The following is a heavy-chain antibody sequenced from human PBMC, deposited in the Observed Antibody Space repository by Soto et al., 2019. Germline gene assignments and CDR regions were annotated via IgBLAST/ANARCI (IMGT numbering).Heavy chain of an antibody. V-gene: IGHV3-74*01. Sequence: EVQLVESGGGLVQPGASLRLSCVASGFTFSYYWMHWVRQGPGKGLVWVSRIHSDGSSTTYADSVKGRFTISRDNAKNTLYLQMNSLGAEDTAVYSCARGDRGAFDIWGQGTVVTVSS. CDR2: IHSDGSST. J-gene: IGHJ3*02. CDR1: GFTFSYYW. CDR3: ARGDRGAFDI. D-gene: IGHD1-26*01.